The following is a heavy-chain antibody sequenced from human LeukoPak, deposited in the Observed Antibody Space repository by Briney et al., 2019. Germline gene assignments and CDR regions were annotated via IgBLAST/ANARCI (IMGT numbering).Heavy chain of an antibody. J-gene: IGHJ6*03. Sequence: ASVKVSCKASGYTFTGYYMHWVRQDPRQGLQWMRWINPNTGGTDYAQKFQGRVTMTRDTSISTVYMELSSLRSDDTAVYYCARADSVPAGDYHYWYMDVWGKGTTVTVSS. D-gene: IGHD2-2*01. CDR2: INPNTGGT. CDR1: GYTFTGYY. CDR3: ARADSVPAGDYHYWYMDV. V-gene: IGHV1-2*02.